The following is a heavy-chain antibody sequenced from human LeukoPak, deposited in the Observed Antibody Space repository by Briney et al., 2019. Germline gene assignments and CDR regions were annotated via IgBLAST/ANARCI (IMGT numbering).Heavy chain of an antibody. V-gene: IGHV4-59*03. Sequence: SETLSLTCPVSGGSISDDYWSWLRQPPGKGLEWIAYIHYSGTTNYNPSLKSRVSISIDTSKKQFSLKLSSVTAADTAVYYCTGTGTTRDYWGQGTLVTVSS. J-gene: IGHJ4*02. CDR1: GGSISDDY. D-gene: IGHD1-1*01. CDR3: TGTGTTRDY. CDR2: IHYSGTT.